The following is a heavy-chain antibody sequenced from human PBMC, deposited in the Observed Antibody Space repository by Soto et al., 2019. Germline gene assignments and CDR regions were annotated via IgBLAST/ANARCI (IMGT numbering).Heavy chain of an antibody. CDR3: AGYNGHYYYMDV. J-gene: IGHJ6*03. D-gene: IGHD2-15*01. Sequence: QLQLQESGPGLVKPSETLSLTCTVSGGSISSSSYYWGWIRQPPGKGLEWIGSIYYSGSTYYNPSLKSRVTISVDTSKNQFSLKLSSVTAADTAVYYRAGYNGHYYYMDVWGKGTKVTV. CDR2: IYYSGST. CDR1: GGSISSSSYY. V-gene: IGHV4-39*01.